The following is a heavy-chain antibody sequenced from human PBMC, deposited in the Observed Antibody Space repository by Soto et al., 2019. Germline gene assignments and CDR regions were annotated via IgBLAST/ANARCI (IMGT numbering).Heavy chain of an antibody. J-gene: IGHJ4*02. CDR3: AFPDDSSGFDY. V-gene: IGHV3-23*01. Sequence: GGSLRLSCAASGFTFSNYAMNWVRQAPEKGLEWVSSISGSGGSTYYTDSVKGRFTISRDNSKNTLYLQMNSLRAGDAAVYYCAFPDDSSGFDYWGQGTLVTVSS. CDR2: ISGSGGST. CDR1: GFTFSNYA. D-gene: IGHD3-22*01.